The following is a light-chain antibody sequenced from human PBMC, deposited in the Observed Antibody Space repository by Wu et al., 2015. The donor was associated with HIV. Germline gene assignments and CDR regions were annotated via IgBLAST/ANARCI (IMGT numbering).Light chain of an antibody. CDR3: QQSNNWPPWT. CDR2: GAS. V-gene: IGKV3-15*01. J-gene: IGKJ1*01. Sequence: EIVMTQSPATLSMSPGESATLSCRASQTISRNLAWYQQKPGQAPRLLIYGASTRATGIPTRFSGSGSGTGFTLTISSLQSEDFAVYYCQQSNNWPPWTFGQGTKVEIK. CDR1: QTISRN.